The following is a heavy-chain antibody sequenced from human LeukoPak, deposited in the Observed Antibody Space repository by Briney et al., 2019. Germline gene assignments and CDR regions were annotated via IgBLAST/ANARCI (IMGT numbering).Heavy chain of an antibody. CDR3: AKEGQGLAADN. J-gene: IGHJ4*02. Sequence: GGSLRLSCAASGFSFSSYGMSWVRQAPGKGLEWVSGISGSGAGTYYADSVKGRFTISRDNSKNTLYLQVNSLRAEDTAVYYCAKEGQGLAADNWGQGNLVTVSS. CDR1: GFSFSSYG. CDR2: ISGSGAGT. D-gene: IGHD6-19*01. V-gene: IGHV3-23*01.